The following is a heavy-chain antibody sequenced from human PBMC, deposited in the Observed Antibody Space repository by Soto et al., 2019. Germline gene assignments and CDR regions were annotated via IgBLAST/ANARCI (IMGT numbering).Heavy chain of an antibody. CDR2: ISSSSSYI. CDR1: GFTFSGYS. D-gene: IGHD3-10*01. Sequence: GGSLRLSCAASGFTFSGYSMNWVRQAPGKGLEWVSSISSSSSYIYYADSVKGRFTISRDNAKNSLYLQMNSLRAEDTAVYYCARNYYGSGSLNPWGQGTLVTVSS. V-gene: IGHV3-21*01. CDR3: ARNYYGSGSLNP. J-gene: IGHJ5*02.